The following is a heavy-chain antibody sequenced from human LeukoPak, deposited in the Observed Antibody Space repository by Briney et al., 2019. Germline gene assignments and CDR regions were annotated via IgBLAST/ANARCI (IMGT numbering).Heavy chain of an antibody. CDR3: ARAPLRITIFGVGKAPFGP. J-gene: IGHJ5*02. D-gene: IGHD3-3*01. Sequence: SETLSLTCTVSGGSISSGDYYWSWIRQPPGKGLEWIGYIYYSGSTYYNPSLKSRVTISVDTSKNQFSLKLSSVTAADTAVYYCARAPLRITIFGVGKAPFGPWGQGTLVTVSS. CDR2: IYYSGST. CDR1: GGSISSGDYY. V-gene: IGHV4-30-4*08.